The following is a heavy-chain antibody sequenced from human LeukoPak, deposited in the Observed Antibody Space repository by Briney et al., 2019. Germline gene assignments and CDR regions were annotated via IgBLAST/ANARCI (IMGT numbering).Heavy chain of an antibody. CDR3: ANMRRGYCSSTSCYAYYYMDV. V-gene: IGHV3-23*01. Sequence: GGSLRLSCAASGFTFSSYAMSWVRQAPGKGLEWVSAISGSGGSTYYADSVKGRFTISRDNAKNSLYLQMNSLRAEDTAVYYCANMRRGYCSSTSCYAYYYMDVWGKGTTVTVSS. D-gene: IGHD2-2*01. J-gene: IGHJ6*03. CDR1: GFTFSSYA. CDR2: ISGSGGST.